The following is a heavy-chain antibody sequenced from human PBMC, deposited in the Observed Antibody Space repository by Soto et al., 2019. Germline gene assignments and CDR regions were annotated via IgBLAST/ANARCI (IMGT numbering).Heavy chain of an antibody. D-gene: IGHD6-13*01. CDR3: ARDPTAAGGNWSDP. V-gene: IGHV4-30-4*01. CDR2: IYYSGST. Sequence: QVQLQESGPGLVKPSQTLSLTCTVSGGSISSGDYYWSWIRQPPGKGLEWIGYIYYSGSTYYNPSLKRRVTIAVHTSKNQFSLKLSSVTAADTAVYYCARDPTAAGGNWSDPWGQGTLVTVSS. CDR1: GGSISSGDYY. J-gene: IGHJ5*02.